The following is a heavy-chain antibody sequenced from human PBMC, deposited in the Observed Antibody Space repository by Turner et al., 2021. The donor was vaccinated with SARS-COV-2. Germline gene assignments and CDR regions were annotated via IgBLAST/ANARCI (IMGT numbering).Heavy chain of an antibody. CDR3: AKDKHPDGMDV. J-gene: IGHJ6*02. V-gene: IGHV3-23*01. Sequence: SGITFSNYAMSWVRQAPGKGQELVSAISGSGGSTYYADSVKGRFTISRDNSKNTLYLQMNSLRAEDTAVYYCAKDKHPDGMDVWGQGTTVTVSS. CDR1: GITFSNYA. CDR2: ISGSGGST.